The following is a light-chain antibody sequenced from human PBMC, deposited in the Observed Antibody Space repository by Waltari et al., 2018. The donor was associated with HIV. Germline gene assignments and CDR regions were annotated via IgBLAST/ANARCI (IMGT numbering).Light chain of an antibody. CDR3: QSYDSSLSGVV. CDR2: GNS. V-gene: IGLV1-40*01. Sequence: QSVLSQPPSVSGAPGQRVTISCTGSSSNLGAGYDVHWYQHVPGTAPKPLIYGNSNRPSGVPDRFSGSKSGTSASLAITGLQAEDEADYYCQSYDSSLSGVVFGGGTKLTVL. J-gene: IGLJ2*01. CDR1: SSNLGAGYD.